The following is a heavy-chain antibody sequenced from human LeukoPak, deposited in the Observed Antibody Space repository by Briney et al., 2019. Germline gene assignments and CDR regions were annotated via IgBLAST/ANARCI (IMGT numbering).Heavy chain of an antibody. Sequence: GGSLRLSCTVSGFTFSDSAIHWVRQAARKGLEWVGRIRGKANSDETAYAASVKGRFTIFRDDSKDTAYLQMNSLKPEDTAVYHCTSPAHDFDFWSGYYSVWGHGAQVTVSS. D-gene: IGHD3-3*01. CDR2: IRGKANSDET. J-gene: IGHJ4*01. CDR3: TSPAHDFDFWSGYYSV. V-gene: IGHV3-73*01. CDR1: GFTFSDSA.